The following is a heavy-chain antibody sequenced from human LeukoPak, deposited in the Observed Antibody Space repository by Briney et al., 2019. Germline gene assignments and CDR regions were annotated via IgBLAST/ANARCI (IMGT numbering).Heavy chain of an antibody. CDR1: GGSISSSSYY. Sequence: SETLSLTCTVSGGSISSSSYYWGWIRQPPGKGLEWIGSIYYSGSTYYNPSLKSRVTISVDTSKNQFSLKLNSVTAADTAVYYCARGDWNHFDSWGQGTLITVSS. V-gene: IGHV4-39*07. D-gene: IGHD1-1*01. CDR2: IYYSGST. CDR3: ARGDWNHFDS. J-gene: IGHJ4*02.